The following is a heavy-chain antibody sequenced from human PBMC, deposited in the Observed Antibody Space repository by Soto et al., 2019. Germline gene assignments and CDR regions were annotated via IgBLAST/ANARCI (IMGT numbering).Heavy chain of an antibody. CDR3: AKGMATIEMGVFDY. Sequence: QVQLVESGGGVVQPGRSLRLSCAASGFTFSSYGMHWVRQAPGKGLEWVAVISYDGSKKYYADSVKGRFTIYRDNSKNTMYLQRNSLRAEDTAVYYCAKGMATIEMGVFDYWGQGTLVTVSS. CDR1: GFTFSSYG. CDR2: ISYDGSKK. V-gene: IGHV3-30*18. D-gene: IGHD5-12*01. J-gene: IGHJ4*02.